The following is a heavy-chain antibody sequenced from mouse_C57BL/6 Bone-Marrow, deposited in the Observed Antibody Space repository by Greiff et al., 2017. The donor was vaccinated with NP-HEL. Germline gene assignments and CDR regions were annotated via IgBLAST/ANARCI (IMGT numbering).Heavy chain of an antibody. V-gene: IGHV5-6*01. Sequence: EVKLVESGGDLVKPGGSLKLSCAASGFTFSSYGMSWVRQTPDKRLEWVATISSGGSYTYYPDSVKGRFTISRDNAKNTLYLQMSSLKSEDTAMYYCARTTVVMDYWGQGTSVTVSS. CDR3: ARTTVVMDY. CDR1: GFTFSSYG. J-gene: IGHJ4*01. CDR2: ISSGGSYT. D-gene: IGHD1-1*01.